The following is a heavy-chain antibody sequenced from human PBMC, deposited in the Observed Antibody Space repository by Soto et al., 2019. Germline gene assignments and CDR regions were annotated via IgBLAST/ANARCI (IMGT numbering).Heavy chain of an antibody. CDR1: GFTFSSYG. CDR3: ANDGIRTQQWLVQLVY. V-gene: IGHV3-30*18. Sequence: QVQLVESGGGVVQPGRSLRLSCAASGFTFSSYGMHWVRQAPGKGLEWVAVISYDGSNKYYADSVKGRFTISRDNSKNMLYLQMNSLRAEDTAVYYCANDGIRTQQWLVQLVYWGQGPLVTVSS. D-gene: IGHD6-19*01. CDR2: ISYDGSNK. J-gene: IGHJ4*02.